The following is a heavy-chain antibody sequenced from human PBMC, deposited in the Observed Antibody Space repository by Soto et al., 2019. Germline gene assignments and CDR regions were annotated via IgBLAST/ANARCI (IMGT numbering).Heavy chain of an antibody. CDR2: IYTSGST. CDR1: GGSISSYY. J-gene: IGHJ4*02. V-gene: IGHV4-4*07. Sequence: SETLSLTCTVSGGSISSYYWSWIRQPAGKGLGWIGRIYTSGSTNYNPSLKSRVTMSVDTSKNQFSLKLSSVTAADTTVYYCARGDNYVDYWGQGTLVTVSS. CDR3: ARGDNYVDY.